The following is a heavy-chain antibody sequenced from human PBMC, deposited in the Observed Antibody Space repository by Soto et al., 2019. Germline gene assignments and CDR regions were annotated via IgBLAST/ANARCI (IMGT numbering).Heavy chain of an antibody. CDR1: GYTFTGYY. CDR3: ARGNGRLRFSEWLLSGSEYYFDY. J-gene: IGHJ4*02. V-gene: IGHV1-2*02. Sequence: ASVKVSCKASGYTFTGYYMHWVRQAPGQGLEWMGWINPNSGGTNYAQKFQGRVTMTRDTSISTAYMELSRLRSDDTAVYYCARGNGRLRFSEWLLSGSEYYFDYWGQGTLVTVSS. CDR2: INPNSGGT. D-gene: IGHD3-3*01.